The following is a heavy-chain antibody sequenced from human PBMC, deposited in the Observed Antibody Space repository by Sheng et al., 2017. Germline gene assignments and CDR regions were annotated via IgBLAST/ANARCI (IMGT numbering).Heavy chain of an antibody. D-gene: IGHD3-9*01. CDR3: AKTGYDILTGRVNGMDV. CDR1: GFTFSSYA. V-gene: IGHV3-23*04. CDR2: ISGSGGST. J-gene: IGHJ6*02. Sequence: EVQLVESGGGLVQPGGSLRLSCAASGFTFSSYAMSWVRQAPGKGLEWVSAISGSGGSTYYADSVKGRFTISRDNSKNTLYLQMNSLRAEDTAVYYCAKTGYDILTGRVNGMDVWGQGTTVTVSS.